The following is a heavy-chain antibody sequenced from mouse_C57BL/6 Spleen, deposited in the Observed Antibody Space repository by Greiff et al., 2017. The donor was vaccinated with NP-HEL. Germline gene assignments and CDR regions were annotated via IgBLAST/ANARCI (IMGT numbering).Heavy chain of an antibody. Sequence: EVHLVESGGGLVKPGGSLKLSCAASGFTFSDYGMHWVRQAPEKGLEWVAYISSGSSTIYYADTVKGRFTISRDNAKNTLFLQMTSLRSEDTAMYYCATTVVATDAMDYWGQGTSVTVSS. V-gene: IGHV5-17*01. CDR2: ISSGSSTI. CDR1: GFTFSDYG. CDR3: ATTVVATDAMDY. D-gene: IGHD1-1*01. J-gene: IGHJ4*01.